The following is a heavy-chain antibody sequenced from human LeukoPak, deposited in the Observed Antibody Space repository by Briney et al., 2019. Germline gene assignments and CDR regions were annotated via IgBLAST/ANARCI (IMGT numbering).Heavy chain of an antibody. CDR1: GGSISSYY. CDR3: ARASSRQSLQIDY. V-gene: IGHV4-59*12. J-gene: IGHJ4*02. CDR2: IYYSGST. Sequence: PSETLSLTCTVSGGSISSYYWSWIRQPPGKGLEWIGYIYYSGSTNYNPSLKSRVTISVDTSKNQFSLKLSSVTAADTAVYYCARASSRQSLQIDYWGQGTLVTVSS. D-gene: IGHD2-15*01.